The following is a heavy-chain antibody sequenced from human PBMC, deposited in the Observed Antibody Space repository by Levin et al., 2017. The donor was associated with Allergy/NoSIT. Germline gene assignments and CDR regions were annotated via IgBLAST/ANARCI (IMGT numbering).Heavy chain of an antibody. D-gene: IGHD2-8*02. J-gene: IGHJ4*02. Sequence: PGGSLRLSCAASRFTFSSYAMSWVRQAPGKGLEWVSAISGSGGSTYYADSVKGRFTISRDNSKNTLYLQMNSLRAEDTAVYYCANGTGGVCWYWGQGTLVTVSS. V-gene: IGHV3-23*01. CDR3: ANGTGGVCWY. CDR1: RFTFSSYA. CDR2: ISGSGGST.